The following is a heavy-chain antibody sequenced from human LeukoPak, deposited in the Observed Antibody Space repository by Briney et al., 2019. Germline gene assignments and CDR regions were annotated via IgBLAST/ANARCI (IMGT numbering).Heavy chain of an antibody. Sequence: SETLSLTCTVSGGSISSYYWSWIRQPAGKGLEWIGRIYTSGSTNYNPSLKSRVTMSVDTSKNQFSLTLSSVTAADTAVYYCARDGLGYCSSTSCRSMPFDIWGQGTMVTVSS. D-gene: IGHD2-2*01. CDR1: GGSISSYY. CDR2: IYTSGST. J-gene: IGHJ3*02. CDR3: ARDGLGYCSSTSCRSMPFDI. V-gene: IGHV4-4*07.